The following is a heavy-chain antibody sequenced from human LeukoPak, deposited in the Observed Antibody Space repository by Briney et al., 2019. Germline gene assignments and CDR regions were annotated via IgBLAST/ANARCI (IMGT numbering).Heavy chain of an antibody. J-gene: IGHJ4*02. CDR2: IYYSGST. D-gene: IGHD3-22*01. V-gene: IGHV4-59*01. Sequence: SQTLSLTCTVSGGSISSYYWSWIRQPPGKGLEWIGYIYYSGSTNYNPSLKSRVTISVDTSKNQFSLKLSSVTAADTAVYYCARDYYDSSGYYRGFDYWGQGTLVTVSS. CDR3: ARDYYDSSGYYRGFDY. CDR1: GGSISSYY.